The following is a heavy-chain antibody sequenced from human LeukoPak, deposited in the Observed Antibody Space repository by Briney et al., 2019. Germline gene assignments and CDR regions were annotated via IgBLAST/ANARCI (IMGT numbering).Heavy chain of an antibody. Sequence: SVKVSCKASGGTLSSYAISWVRQAPGQGLEWMGRIIPILGIANYAQKFQGRVTITADKSTSTAYMELSSLRSEDTAVYYCARDPCSSTSCYRGYYYGMDVWGQGTTVTVSS. CDR2: IIPILGIA. CDR1: GGTLSSYA. V-gene: IGHV1-69*04. J-gene: IGHJ6*02. D-gene: IGHD2-2*02. CDR3: ARDPCSSTSCYRGYYYGMDV.